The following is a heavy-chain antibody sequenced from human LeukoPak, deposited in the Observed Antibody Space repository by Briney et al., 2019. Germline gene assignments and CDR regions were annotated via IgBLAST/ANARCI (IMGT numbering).Heavy chain of an antibody. J-gene: IGHJ4*02. Sequence: PGGSLRLSCAASGFTVSSNYMSWVRQAPGKRLEWVSVIYSGGSTYYADSVKGRFTISRDNSKNTLYLQMNSLRAEDTAVYFCAKDKDTPATAQPQRGYFESWGQGTLVTVSS. CDR2: IYSGGST. CDR3: AKDKDTPATAQPQRGYFES. V-gene: IGHV3-53*01. D-gene: IGHD2-21*02. CDR1: GFTVSSNY.